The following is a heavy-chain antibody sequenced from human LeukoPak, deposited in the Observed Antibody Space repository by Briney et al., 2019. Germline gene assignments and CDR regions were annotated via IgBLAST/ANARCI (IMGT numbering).Heavy chain of an antibody. J-gene: IGHJ4*02. V-gene: IGHV1-18*01. CDR3: ARVHHYYDILTGYGEYFCDS. D-gene: IGHD3-9*01. Sequence: GASVKVSCKTSGYAFSNYGISWVRQAPGQGLEWMGWMNTHNGATDYAQKFRDRVTMTTDTSTSTGYMELRSLRSDDTAVYYCARVHHYYDILTGYGEYFCDSWGQGTLVTVSS. CDR2: MNTHNGAT. CDR1: GYAFSNYG.